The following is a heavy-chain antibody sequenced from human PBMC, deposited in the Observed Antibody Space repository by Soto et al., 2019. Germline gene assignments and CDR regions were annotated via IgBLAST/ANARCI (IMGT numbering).Heavy chain of an antibody. J-gene: IGHJ4*02. V-gene: IGHV1-18*01. CDR1: GYTFTSYG. Sequence: QVQLVQSGAEVKKPGASVKVSCKASGYTFTSYGISWVRQAPGQGREWMGWISAYNGNTNYAQKLQGRVTMTTDTSTSTDYMELRSLRSDATAVYYCAKVYSGNYFDYWGQGTLVTVSS. CDR2: ISAYNGNT. D-gene: IGHD2-15*01. CDR3: AKVYSGNYFDY.